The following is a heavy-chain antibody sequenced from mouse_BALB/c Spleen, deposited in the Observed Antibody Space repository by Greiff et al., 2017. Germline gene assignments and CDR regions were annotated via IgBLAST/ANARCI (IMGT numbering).Heavy chain of an antibody. V-gene: IGHV1-4*02. CDR2: INPSSGYT. Sequence: VQLQQSAAELARPGASVKMSCKASGYTFTSYTMHWVKQKPGQGLEWIGYINPSSGYTEYNQKFKDKTTLTADKSSSTAYMQLSSLTSEDSAVYYCARPYGNYPYYFDYWGQGTTLTVSS. D-gene: IGHD2-10*02. CDR1: GYTFTSYT. CDR3: ARPYGNYPYYFDY. J-gene: IGHJ2*01.